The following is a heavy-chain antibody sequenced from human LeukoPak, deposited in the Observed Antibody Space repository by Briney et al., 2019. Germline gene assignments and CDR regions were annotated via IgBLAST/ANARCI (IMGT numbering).Heavy chain of an antibody. J-gene: IGHJ6*03. D-gene: IGHD3-22*01. CDR2: IYSGRST. V-gene: IGHV3-66*02. CDR3: ARVGGDSSGYYYYYYYMDV. Sequence: GGSLRLSRAASGFTVSSNYMSWVRQAPGKGLEWVSVIYSGRSTYYADSVKGRFTISRDNSKNTLYLQMNSLRAEDTAVYYCARVGGDSSGYYYYYYYMDVWGKGTTVTVSS. CDR1: GFTVSSNY.